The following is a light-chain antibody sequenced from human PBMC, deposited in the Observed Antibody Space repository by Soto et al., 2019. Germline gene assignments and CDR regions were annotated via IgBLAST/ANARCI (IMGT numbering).Light chain of an antibody. CDR1: QSVLFTSNNKNY. Sequence: DIVMSQTPASLAVSLGERATINCESSQSVLFTSNNKNYLAWYQQKPGQPPKLLLSWASARESGVPERFSGSGSGTLFTLSISSLQAEDVAVYYCQQYYTRPLTFGGGTNVDNK. J-gene: IGKJ4*01. V-gene: IGKV4-1*01. CDR2: WAS. CDR3: QQYYTRPLT.